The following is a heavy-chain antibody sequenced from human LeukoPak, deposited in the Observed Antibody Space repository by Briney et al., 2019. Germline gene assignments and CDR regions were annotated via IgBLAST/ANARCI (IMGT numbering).Heavy chain of an antibody. CDR3: ARDQEGFDD. V-gene: IGHV1-46*01. CDR2: IYPRDGST. J-gene: IGHJ4*02. CDR1: GYTFTSNY. Sequence: AASVKVSCKASGYTFTSNYIHWVRQAPGQGLEWMGMIYPRDGSTSYAQKFQGRVTVTRDTSTSTVHMELSGLRSEDTAVYYCARDQEGFDDWGQGTLVTVSS.